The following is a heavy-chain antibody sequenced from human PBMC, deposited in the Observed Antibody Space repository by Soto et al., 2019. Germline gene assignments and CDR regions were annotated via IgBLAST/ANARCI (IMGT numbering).Heavy chain of an antibody. J-gene: IGHJ4*02. CDR3: AKGGGAHYDSSGYFIPFDY. V-gene: IGHV3-9*01. CDR1: GFTFDDYA. Sequence: EVQLVESGGGLVQPGRSLRLSCAASGFTFDDYAMHWVRQAPGKGLEWVSGISWNSGSIGYADSVKGRFTISRDNAKNSLYLQKNSLRAGGTALYYCAKGGGAHYDSSGYFIPFDYWGQGTLVTVSS. CDR2: ISWNSGSI. D-gene: IGHD3-22*01.